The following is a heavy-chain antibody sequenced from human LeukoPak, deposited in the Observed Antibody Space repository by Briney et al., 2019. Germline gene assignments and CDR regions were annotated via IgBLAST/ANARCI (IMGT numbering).Heavy chain of an antibody. Sequence: ASVKVSCKASGYTFTGYYMHWVRQAPGQGLEWMGIINPSGGSTSYAQKFQGRVTVTRDMSTSTVYMELSSLRSEDTAVYYCAREATLSPYYYYYMDVRGKATTVTVSS. V-gene: IGHV1-46*01. D-gene: IGHD5-12*01. J-gene: IGHJ6*03. CDR3: AREATLSPYYYYYMDV. CDR1: GYTFTGYY. CDR2: INPSGGST.